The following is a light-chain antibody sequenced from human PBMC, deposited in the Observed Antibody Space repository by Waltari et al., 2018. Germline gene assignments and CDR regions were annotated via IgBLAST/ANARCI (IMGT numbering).Light chain of an antibody. CDR3: SSYSTTNTIV. CDR2: DVT. J-gene: IGLJ1*01. Sequence: QSALTQPASVSGSPGQSLTIHCTGTSSDIGDYNYVSWYQQRPRPAPQLIIFDVTTQPSGVSNRFSGSKSGNTASLTISGLRADDEAHYYCSSYSTTNTIVFGTGTKVTVL. V-gene: IGLV2-14*01. CDR1: SSDIGDYNY.